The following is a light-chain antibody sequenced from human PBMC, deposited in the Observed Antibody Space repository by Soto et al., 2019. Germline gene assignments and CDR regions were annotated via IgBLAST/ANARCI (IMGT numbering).Light chain of an antibody. CDR3: HKYNHAPT. V-gene: IGKV1-27*01. CDR2: ATS. Sequence: DIQLTQSPSSLSASVGDRVTITYRASQAISSLAWYQQKPGKVPELLIYATSTLQSGAPSRFSGSGSGTDFTLTISSLQPEDVATYYCHKYNHAPTFGGGTKVEIK. J-gene: IGKJ4*01. CDR1: QAISS.